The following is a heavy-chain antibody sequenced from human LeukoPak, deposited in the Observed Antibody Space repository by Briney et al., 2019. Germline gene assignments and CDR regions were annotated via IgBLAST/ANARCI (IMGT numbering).Heavy chain of an antibody. CDR1: GDRFTSYW. CDR3: ARRPLHSQNWLAP. J-gene: IGHJ5*02. Sequence: TPGESLKISCKGYGDRFTSYWVAWVRQMPGEGLEWMGIIFPGDSDTRYSPSIQGQVTISVDRSISTAYLQWSSLKASDTAIYYCARRPLHSQNWLAPWGQGTLVTVSS. V-gene: IGHV5-51*03. CDR2: IFPGDSDT.